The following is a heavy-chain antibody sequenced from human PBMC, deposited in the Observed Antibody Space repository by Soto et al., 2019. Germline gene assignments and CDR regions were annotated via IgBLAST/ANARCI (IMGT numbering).Heavy chain of an antibody. CDR3: AKGIDYSNYPTINWFDP. V-gene: IGHV3-23*01. Sequence: GGSLRLSCAASGFTLSSYAMSWVRQAPGKGLEWVSAISGSGGSTYYADSVKGRFTISRDNSKNTLYLQMNSLRAEDTAVYYCAKGIDYSNYPTINWFDPWGQGTLVTVSS. CDR2: ISGSGGST. D-gene: IGHD4-4*01. J-gene: IGHJ5*02. CDR1: GFTLSSYA.